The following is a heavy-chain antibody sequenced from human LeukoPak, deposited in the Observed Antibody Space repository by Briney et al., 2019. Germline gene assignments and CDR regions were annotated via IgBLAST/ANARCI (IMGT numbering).Heavy chain of an antibody. D-gene: IGHD2-15*01. CDR2: IRYDGSNK. J-gene: IGHJ3*02. CDR1: GFTLSSYG. CDR3: AKGAIVAPGCDAFDI. Sequence: GGSLRLSCAASGFTLSSYGMHWVRQAPGKGLEWVAFIRYDGSNKYYADSVKGRFTISRDNFKNTLYLQMNSLRAEDTAVYYCAKGAIVAPGCDAFDIWGQGTMVTVSS. V-gene: IGHV3-30*02.